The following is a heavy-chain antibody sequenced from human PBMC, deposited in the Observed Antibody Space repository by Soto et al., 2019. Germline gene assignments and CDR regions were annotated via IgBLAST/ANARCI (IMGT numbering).Heavy chain of an antibody. CDR3: ARIYRRDGNKYADY. V-gene: IGHV3-48*02. Sequence: EVQLVESGGGLVQPGESLRLSCAASEFTFSSFNMHWVRQAPGKGLEWVSYISASSTTVYYGDSVKGRFTISRDNAKNLLYLQMNSLRDVDTAVYYCARIYRRDGNKYADYWGQGTLVTVSS. CDR2: ISASSTTV. CDR1: EFTFSSFN. D-gene: IGHD3-16*02. J-gene: IGHJ4*02.